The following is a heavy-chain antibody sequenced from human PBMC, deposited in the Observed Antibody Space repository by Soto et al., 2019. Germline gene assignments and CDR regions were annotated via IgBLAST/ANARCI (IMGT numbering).Heavy chain of an antibody. J-gene: IGHJ5*02. V-gene: IGHV4-59*01. Sequence: PSVPLSLSYTVAGGTIIGYGGSWIRQLPGKGVEWLGFIYPSGTTNYNPSLKSRVTISVDTSKNQFSLKLTSVTAADTAVYYCARAALGNWFDLWGQGALVTVSS. CDR2: IYPSGTT. CDR3: ARAALGNWFDL. CDR1: GGTIIGYG. D-gene: IGHD3-16*01.